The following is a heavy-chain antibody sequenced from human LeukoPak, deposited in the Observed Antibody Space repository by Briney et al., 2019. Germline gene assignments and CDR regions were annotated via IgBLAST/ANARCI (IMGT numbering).Heavy chain of an antibody. J-gene: IGHJ5*02. Sequence: PSETLSLTCAVYGGTFSAYYWIWIRQPPGKGLEWIAEISHSGSTNYNPSLRSRATMSVDTSENQFSLKLRSVTAADTAVYYCARGRRCSGASCYPTKWFDRWGQGTLVTVSS. CDR1: GGTFSAYY. D-gene: IGHD2-2*01. CDR3: ARGRRCSGASCYPTKWFDR. CDR2: ISHSGST. V-gene: IGHV4-34*01.